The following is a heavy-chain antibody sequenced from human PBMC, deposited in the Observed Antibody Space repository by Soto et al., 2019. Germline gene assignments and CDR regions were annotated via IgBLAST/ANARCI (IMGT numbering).Heavy chain of an antibody. Sequence: SETLSLTCTVSGGSIISYYWSWIRQPPGKGLEWIGYIYYSGSTNYNPSLKSRVTISVDTSKNQFSLKLSSVTAADTAVYYCARDSSRLPGYYYFVYWGQGTLVTVSS. J-gene: IGHJ4*02. CDR2: IYYSGST. V-gene: IGHV4-59*01. D-gene: IGHD2-21*01. CDR1: GGSIISYY. CDR3: ARDSSRLPGYYYFVY.